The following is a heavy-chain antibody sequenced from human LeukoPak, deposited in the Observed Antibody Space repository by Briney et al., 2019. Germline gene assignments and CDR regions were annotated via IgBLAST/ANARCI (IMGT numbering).Heavy chain of an antibody. Sequence: GSSVKVSCKASGGTFSSYAISWVRQAPGQGLEWMGGIIPIFGTANYAQKFQGRVTITTDESTSTAYMELSSLRSEDTAVYYCARGEPLTVQPDYWGQGTLVTVSS. CDR2: IIPIFGTA. CDR3: ARGEPLTVQPDY. J-gene: IGHJ4*02. D-gene: IGHD1-14*01. V-gene: IGHV1-69*05. CDR1: GGTFSSYA.